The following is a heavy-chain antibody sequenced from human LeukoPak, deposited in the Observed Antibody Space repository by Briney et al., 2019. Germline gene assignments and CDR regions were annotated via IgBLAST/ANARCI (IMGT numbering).Heavy chain of an antibody. J-gene: IGHJ4*02. CDR3: ARRAAAGRCFDY. V-gene: IGHV4-39*01. Sequence: SETLSLTCTVSGGSISSSSYYWGWIRQPPGKELEWIGSIYYSGSTYYNPSLKSRVTISVDTSKNQFSLKLSSVTAADTAVYYCARRAAAGRCFDYWGQGTLVTVSS. CDR2: IYYSGST. D-gene: IGHD6-13*01. CDR1: GGSISSSSYY.